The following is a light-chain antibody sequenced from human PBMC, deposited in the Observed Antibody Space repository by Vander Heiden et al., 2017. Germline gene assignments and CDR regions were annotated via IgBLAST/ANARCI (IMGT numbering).Light chain of an antibody. CDR1: QSVSSY. J-gene: IGKJ2*01. V-gene: IGKV3-11*01. CDR3: QQRSNWPSYT. Sequence: EIVLTQSPATLSLSPGERATLSCRASQSVSSYLAWYQQKPGQAPRLLIYDASNRATGIPARFSGSGSGTDFTFPISSLEPEDFAVYYCQQRSNWPSYTFGQGTKLEIK. CDR2: DAS.